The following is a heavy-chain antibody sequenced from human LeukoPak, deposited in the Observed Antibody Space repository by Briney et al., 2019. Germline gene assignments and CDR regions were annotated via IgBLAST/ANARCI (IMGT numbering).Heavy chain of an antibody. J-gene: IGHJ4*02. CDR1: GGSISISSYY. V-gene: IGHV4-39*01. CDR3: TRRHPIDYCSGGSCYLFDY. CDR2: IYYSGST. Sequence: SETLSLTCTVSGGSISISSYYWGWIRQPPGKGLEWIGSIYYSGSTYYNPSLKSRVTISVDTSKNQFSLKLSSVTAADTAVYYCTRRHPIDYCSGGSCYLFDYWGQGTLVTVSS. D-gene: IGHD2-15*01.